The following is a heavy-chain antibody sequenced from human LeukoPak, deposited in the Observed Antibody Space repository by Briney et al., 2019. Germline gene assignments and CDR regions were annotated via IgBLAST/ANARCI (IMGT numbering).Heavy chain of an antibody. CDR3: ARYSGAYYGSGSSNYGMDV. J-gene: IGHJ6*02. V-gene: IGHV3-21*01. D-gene: IGHD3-10*01. Sequence: GGSLRLSCAASGFTFSSYSMNWVRRAPGKGLEWVSSISSSSSYIYYADSVKGRFTISRDNAKNSLYLQMSSLRAEDTAVYYCARYSGAYYGSGSSNYGMDVWGQGTTVTVSS. CDR2: ISSSSSYI. CDR1: GFTFSSYS.